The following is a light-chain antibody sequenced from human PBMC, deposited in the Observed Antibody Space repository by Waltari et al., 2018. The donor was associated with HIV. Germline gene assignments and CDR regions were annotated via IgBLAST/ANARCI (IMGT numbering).Light chain of an antibody. J-gene: IGLJ1*01. Sequence: QSDLTQPASVSGSPGQSITIPCTGTRSDVGSYNLVSWYQQHPGKAPKLMIYVVSKRPSGVSNRFSGSKSGNTASLTISGLQAEDEADYYCCSYAGSGDVFGTGTKVTVL. CDR3: CSYAGSGDV. CDR2: VVS. CDR1: RSDVGSYNL. V-gene: IGLV2-23*02.